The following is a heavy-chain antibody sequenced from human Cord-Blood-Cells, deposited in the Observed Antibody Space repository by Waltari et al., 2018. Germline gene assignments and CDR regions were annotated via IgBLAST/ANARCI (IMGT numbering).Heavy chain of an antibody. J-gene: IGHJ3*02. V-gene: IGHV1-46*01. CDR2: INPSGGST. D-gene: IGHD5-12*01. CDR3: ARHSIDRREMATIFAFDI. Sequence: QVQLVQSGAEVKKPGASVKVSCKASGYTFTSYYMHWVRQAPGQGLEWMGIINPSGGSTRHAQKVQGRVTMTRNTSTSTGYMDRSSLRSEDTAVYYCARHSIDRREMATIFAFDIWGQGTMVIVSS. CDR1: GYTFTSYY.